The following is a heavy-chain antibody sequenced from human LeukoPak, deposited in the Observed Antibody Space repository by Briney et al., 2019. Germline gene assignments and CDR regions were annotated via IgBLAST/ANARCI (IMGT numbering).Heavy chain of an antibody. CDR3: VVVSYCAVDCYDY. CDR1: GFTFDDYA. D-gene: IGHD2-21*01. J-gene: IGHJ4*02. CDR2: ISGSGGRT. V-gene: IGHV3-23*01. Sequence: PGGSLRLSCAASGFTFDDYAMHWVRQAPGKGLEWVSAISGSGGRTYYADSVRGRFTISRDNSKNTVYVQMNSLRAEDTAIYFCVVVSYCAVDCYDYWGQGTLVTVSS.